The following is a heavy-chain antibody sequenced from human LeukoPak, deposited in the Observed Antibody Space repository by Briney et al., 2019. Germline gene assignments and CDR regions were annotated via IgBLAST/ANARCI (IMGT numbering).Heavy chain of an antibody. J-gene: IGHJ4*02. CDR3: ARSHYDYVWGSYRTYYLDY. V-gene: IGHV5-51*01. CDR2: IYPGDSDT. D-gene: IGHD3-16*02. Sequence: GESLKISCKGSGYSFTSYWIGWVRQMPGKGLEWMGIIYPGDSDTRYSPSFQGQVTISADKSISTAYLQWGSLKASDTAMYYCARSHYDYVWGSYRTYYLDYWGQGTLVTVSS. CDR1: GYSFTSYW.